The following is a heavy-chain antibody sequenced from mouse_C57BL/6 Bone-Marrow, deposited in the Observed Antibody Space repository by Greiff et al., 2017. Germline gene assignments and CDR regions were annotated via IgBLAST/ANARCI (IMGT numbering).Heavy chain of an antibody. CDR3: AKPGVFAY. CDR1: GYTFTSYG. V-gene: IGHV1-81*01. J-gene: IGHJ3*01. Sequence: QVQLQQSGAELARPGASVKLSCKASGYTFTSYGISWVKQRTGQGLEWIGEIYPRSGNTYYNEKFKGKATLTADTSSSTAYMELRSLTSEDSAVYFYAKPGVFAYWGQGTLVTVSA. CDR2: IYPRSGNT. D-gene: IGHD4-1*01.